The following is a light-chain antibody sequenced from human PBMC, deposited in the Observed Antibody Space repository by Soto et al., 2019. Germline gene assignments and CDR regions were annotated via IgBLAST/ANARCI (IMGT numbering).Light chain of an antibody. CDR2: GNS. Sequence: QSVLTQPPSVSGAPGQRLTISCTGSSSNIGAGYDVHWYQQLPGTAPKLLIYGNSNRPSGVPDRFSGSKSGTSASLAITGLQAEDEADYYCRSYDSSLSGYVFGTGTKVTVL. J-gene: IGLJ1*01. V-gene: IGLV1-40*01. CDR3: RSYDSSLSGYV. CDR1: SSNIGAGYD.